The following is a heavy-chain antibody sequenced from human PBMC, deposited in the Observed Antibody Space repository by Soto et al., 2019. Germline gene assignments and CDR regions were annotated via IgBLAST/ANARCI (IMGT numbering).Heavy chain of an antibody. CDR3: GRDRRFGDGYNLGFDY. CDR1: GFTFSTYA. V-gene: IGHV3-30-3*01. J-gene: IGHJ4*02. Sequence: QVQLVESGGGVVQPGRSLRLSCAASGFTFSTYAMHWVRQAPGKGLEWVAVVSFDGSKKYYADSVKDRFTVSRDNSKNTLYVQMNSLRAEDPAVYYWGRDRRFGDGYNLGFDYWGQGTLVTVSS. CDR2: VSFDGSKK. D-gene: IGHD5-12*01.